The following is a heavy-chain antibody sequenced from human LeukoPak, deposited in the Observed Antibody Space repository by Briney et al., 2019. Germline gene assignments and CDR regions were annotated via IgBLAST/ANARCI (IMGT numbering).Heavy chain of an antibody. J-gene: IGHJ3*01. CDR2: IRSETDGGTA. CDR1: GFTFNNAW. Sequence: GGSLRLSCAASGFTFNNAWMSWVRQAPGKGLEWVGRIRSETDGGTADYAAPVKGRFTVSRDDSKNTLHLQVNNLKSDDTAVYYCTTASLHWGQGTMVTVSS. V-gene: IGHV3-15*01. CDR3: TTASLH.